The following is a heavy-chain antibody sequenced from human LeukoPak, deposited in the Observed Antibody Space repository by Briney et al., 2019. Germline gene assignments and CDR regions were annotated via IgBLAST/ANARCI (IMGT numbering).Heavy chain of an antibody. J-gene: IGHJ4*02. Sequence: GGSLRLSCAASGFTFSSYWMHWVRQAPGKGLAWFSRINSDGSSTSYADSVKGRFTISRDNAKNTLYLQMNSLRAEDTAVYYCARDGGIALPFDYWGQGTLVTVSS. D-gene: IGHD6-13*01. CDR2: INSDGSST. V-gene: IGHV3-74*01. CDR3: ARDGGIALPFDY. CDR1: GFTFSSYW.